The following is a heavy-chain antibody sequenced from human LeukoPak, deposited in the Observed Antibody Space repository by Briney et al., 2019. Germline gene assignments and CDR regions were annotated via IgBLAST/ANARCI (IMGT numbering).Heavy chain of an antibody. V-gene: IGHV4-59*12. D-gene: IGHD3-3*01. CDR1: GGSISTYF. Sequence: SETLSLTCTVSGGSISTYFWSWIRQPPGKGLEWIGYIYHSGSTNYNPSLKSRVTISVDTSKNQFSLKLSSVTAADTAVYYCARGRRFLEWLLFGGFDYWGQGTLVTVSS. CDR2: IYHSGST. J-gene: IGHJ4*02. CDR3: ARGRRFLEWLLFGGFDY.